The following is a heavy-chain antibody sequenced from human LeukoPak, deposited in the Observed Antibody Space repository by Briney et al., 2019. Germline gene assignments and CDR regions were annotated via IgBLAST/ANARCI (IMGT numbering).Heavy chain of an antibody. J-gene: IGHJ4*02. CDR1: GLTFTTYW. CDR3: ARDVGGSLDY. CDR2: IKGDESAK. D-gene: IGHD1-26*01. Sequence: GGSLRPSCAASGLTFTTYWMAWVRQAPGKGLEWVANIKGDESAKHQADSVKGRFTISRDNAQNSVYLQMSSLRVEDTAVYYCARDVGGSLDYWGQGTLVTVSS. V-gene: IGHV3-7*01.